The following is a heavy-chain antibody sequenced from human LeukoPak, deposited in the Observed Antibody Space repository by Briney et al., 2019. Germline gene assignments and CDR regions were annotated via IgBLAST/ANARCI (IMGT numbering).Heavy chain of an antibody. CDR1: GFTFSSYS. CDR2: ISCSGSTI. V-gene: IGHV3-48*02. D-gene: IGHD3-10*01. J-gene: IGHJ4*02. CDR3: ARAITMLRGPTYYFDY. Sequence: RGSLRLSCAASGFTFSSYSMNWVRQAPGKGLEWVSYISCSGSTIFYADSVKGRFTISRDSAKNSLSLQMNSLRDEDTAMYYCARAITMLRGPTYYFDYWGQGILVT.